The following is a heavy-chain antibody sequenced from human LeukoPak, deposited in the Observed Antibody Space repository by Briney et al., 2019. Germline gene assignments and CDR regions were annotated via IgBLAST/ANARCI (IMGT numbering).Heavy chain of an antibody. V-gene: IGHV4-30-4*01. CDR2: IYYNGNT. Sequence: SETLSLTCTVSGGSMTSGDFYWSWVRQPPGKGLEWIGYIYYNGNTYYNPSLTSRVTISRDTSKKHFSLNLTSVTAADTAVYYCARQGHYYGSGSYGFDYWGQGILVTVSS. CDR3: ARQGHYYGSGSYGFDY. D-gene: IGHD3-10*01. CDR1: GGSMTSGDFY. J-gene: IGHJ4*02.